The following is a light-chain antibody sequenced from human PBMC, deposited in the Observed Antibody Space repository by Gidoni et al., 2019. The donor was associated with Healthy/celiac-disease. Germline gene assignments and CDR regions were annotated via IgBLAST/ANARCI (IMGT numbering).Light chain of an antibody. J-gene: IGKJ3*01. Sequence: DIVLTQSPGTLSLSPGERATLSCRSSQSVSSSYLAWYQQKPGQAPRLLIYGASSRATGIPDRFSGSGSGTDFTLTISRLEPEDVAVYYCKQYGSSPFTFGPGTKVDIK. V-gene: IGKV3-20*01. CDR3: KQYGSSPFT. CDR2: GAS. CDR1: QSVSSSY.